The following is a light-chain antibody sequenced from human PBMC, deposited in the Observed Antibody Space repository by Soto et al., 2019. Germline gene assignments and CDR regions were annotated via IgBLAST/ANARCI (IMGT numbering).Light chain of an antibody. Sequence: QSALTQPASVSGSPGQSITISCTGTSRDAGGYNYVSWYQQYPGKAPKLMISDVSSRPSGVSNLFSGSKSGNTASLTISVLQSEAEADYYCSSYTGGNTYVFGTGTKLTVL. CDR1: SRDAGGYNY. CDR3: SSYTGGNTYV. J-gene: IGLJ1*01. V-gene: IGLV2-14*01. CDR2: DVS.